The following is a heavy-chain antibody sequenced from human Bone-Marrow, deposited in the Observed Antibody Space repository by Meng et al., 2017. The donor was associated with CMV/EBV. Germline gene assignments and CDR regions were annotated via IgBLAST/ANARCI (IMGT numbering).Heavy chain of an antibody. V-gene: IGHV3-11*01. D-gene: IGHD5-18*01. CDR3: ARVKEDSYGPPYY. CDR1: GFSLRDYF. J-gene: IGHJ4*02. Sequence: AAPGFSLRDYFRSWFRQVPGTGLEGGAYISSSGSTIYYADSVKGRCTISRDNAKNSLYLQMNSLRAEDTAVYYCARVKEDSYGPPYYWGQGTLVTVSS. CDR2: ISSSGSTI.